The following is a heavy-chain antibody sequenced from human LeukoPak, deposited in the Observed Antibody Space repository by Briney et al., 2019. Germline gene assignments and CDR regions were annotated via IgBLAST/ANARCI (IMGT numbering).Heavy chain of an antibody. J-gene: IGHJ4*02. CDR1: GGSISSGSYY. Sequence: SETLSLTCTVSGGSISSGSYYWSWIRQPAGKGLEWIGRIYTSGSTNYNPSLKSRVTISVDTSKNQFSLKLSSVTAADTAVYYCARDGHHYDSSGYYYPYYFDYWGQGTLVTVSS. CDR2: IYTSGST. CDR3: ARDGHHYDSSGYYYPYYFDY. V-gene: IGHV4-61*02. D-gene: IGHD3-22*01.